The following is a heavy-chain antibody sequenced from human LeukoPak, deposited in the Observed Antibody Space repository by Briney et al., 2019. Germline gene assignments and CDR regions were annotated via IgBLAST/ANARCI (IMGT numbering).Heavy chain of an antibody. V-gene: IGHV3-30-3*01. CDR2: ISYDGSNK. J-gene: IGHJ4*02. CDR1: GFTFSSYA. D-gene: IGHD3-10*01. Sequence: PGGSLRLSCAASGFTFSSYAMHWVRQAPGKGLEWVAVISYDGSNKYYADSVKGRFTISRDNSKNTLYLQMNSLRAEDTAVYYCARDISTVHSEGLDYWGQGTLVTVSS. CDR3: ARDISTVHSEGLDY.